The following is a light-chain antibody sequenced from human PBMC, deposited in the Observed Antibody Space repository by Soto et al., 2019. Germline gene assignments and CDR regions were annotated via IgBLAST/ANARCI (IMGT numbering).Light chain of an antibody. Sequence: EIVMTQSPATLSVSRGERATLSCRASQSVASTLAWYQQKPGQAPRLLIYDASTRATGFPGRFSGSGSGTEFTLTISSLQSDDSAVYYCYQYHTWPWTFGQGTKVEIK. CDR1: QSVAST. CDR3: YQYHTWPWT. CDR2: DAS. V-gene: IGKV3-15*01. J-gene: IGKJ1*01.